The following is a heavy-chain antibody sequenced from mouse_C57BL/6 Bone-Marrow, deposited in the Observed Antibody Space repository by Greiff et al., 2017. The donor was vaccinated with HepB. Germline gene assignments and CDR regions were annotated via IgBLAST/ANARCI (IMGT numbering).Heavy chain of an antibody. CDR3: ASSQLRRYYYAMDY. CDR1: GFTFTDYY. CDR2: IRNKANGNTT. V-gene: IGHV7-3*01. D-gene: IGHD4-1*02. J-gene: IGHJ4*01. Sequence: EVHLVEPGAGLVQPGGSLSLSCAASGFTFTDYYMSWVRQPPGKALEWLGFIRNKANGNTTEYSVSVKGRFTISRDNSPSILYLQMNTLRAEDGATYYCASSQLRRYYYAMDYWGQGTSVTVSS.